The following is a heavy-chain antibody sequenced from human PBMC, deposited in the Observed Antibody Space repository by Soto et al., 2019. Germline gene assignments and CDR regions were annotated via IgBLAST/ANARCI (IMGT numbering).Heavy chain of an antibody. V-gene: IGHV1-3*01. CDR1: GNTFTGDS. J-gene: IGHJ4*02. Sequence: QVQLVQSGAEVKMPGASVKVSCKASGNTFTGDSLHWVRQSPGQSLAWMGWVKVGKSDTKYSQHFQGRVTFTKDTSARTAYMELISLRSDDTAIYYCASVPPHSNPCLEYWGQGTLVTVSS. CDR3: ASVPPHSNPCLEY. CDR2: VKVGKSDT. D-gene: IGHD6-13*01.